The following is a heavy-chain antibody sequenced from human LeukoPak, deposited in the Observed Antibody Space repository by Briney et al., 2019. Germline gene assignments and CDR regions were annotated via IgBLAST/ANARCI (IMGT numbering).Heavy chain of an antibody. CDR2: INHSGST. J-gene: IGHJ4*02. V-gene: IGHV4-34*01. CDR3: ARWSSGYYFDY. Sequence: SETLSLTCAVYGGSFSGYYWSWIRQPPGEGLEWIGEINHSGSTNYNPSLKSRVTISVDTSKNQFSLKLSSVTAADTAVYYCARWSSGYYFDYWGQGTLVTVSS. CDR1: GGSFSGYY. D-gene: IGHD3-22*01.